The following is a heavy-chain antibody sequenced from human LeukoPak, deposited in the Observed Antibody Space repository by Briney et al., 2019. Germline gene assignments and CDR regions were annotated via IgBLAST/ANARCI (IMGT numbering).Heavy chain of an antibody. V-gene: IGHV3-30*04. CDR1: GFTFSSYA. D-gene: IGHD2-15*01. CDR3: ARQDCSGGSCYLDY. CDR2: ISHDGSNK. J-gene: IGHJ4*02. Sequence: LTGGSLRLSCAASGFTFSSYAMHWVRQAPGKGLDWVAVISHDGSNKYCADSVKGRFTISRDYSKNTLFLQMNSLRTEDTAVYSCARQDCSGGSCYLDYWGQGMLVTVSS.